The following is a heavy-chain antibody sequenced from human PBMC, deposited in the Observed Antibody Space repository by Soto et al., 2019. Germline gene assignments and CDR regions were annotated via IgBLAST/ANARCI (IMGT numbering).Heavy chain of an antibody. J-gene: IGHJ4*02. V-gene: IGHV1-18*01. CDR2: IYIDDT. CDR3: ARDRDWNLDY. D-gene: IGHD1-1*01. Sequence: QVQLVQSGVEVKKPGASVKVSCKASGYTFNSYGFSWMRQAPGQGLEWMGWIYIDDTKYAQNFQGRVTMTTDTTTSTIYMELRSLTSDDTAIYYCARDRDWNLDYWGQGTLVTVSS. CDR1: GYTFNSYG.